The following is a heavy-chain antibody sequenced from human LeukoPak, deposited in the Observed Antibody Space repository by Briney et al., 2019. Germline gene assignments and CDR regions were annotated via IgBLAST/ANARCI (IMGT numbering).Heavy chain of an antibody. D-gene: IGHD2-21*02. CDR3: ARDLRAYCGGDCSSDY. Sequence: GGSLRLSCAASGFNFANHSMSWVRQTAGKGLEWVSAISGGGDITYYADSVKGRFTISRDNSKDTLFLQMHSLRPGDTAVYYCARDLRAYCGGDCSSDYWGQGTLVTVSS. CDR1: GFNFANHS. J-gene: IGHJ4*02. CDR2: ISGGGDIT. V-gene: IGHV3-23*01.